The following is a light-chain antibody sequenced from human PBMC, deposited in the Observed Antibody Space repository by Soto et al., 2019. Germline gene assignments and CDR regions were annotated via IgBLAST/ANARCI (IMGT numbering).Light chain of an antibody. CDR2: DTS. Sequence: MTPEADTLYVSRGEGVTILFRANQGIGDTLACYQHKPGQTPRLLIYDTSTRATVFPARLRGSKSGPEFSLTFSSLHSEVFAFYYCHQYNNWLAFGQGT. V-gene: IGKV3-15*01. CDR3: HQYNNWLA. CDR1: QGIGDT. J-gene: IGKJ1*01.